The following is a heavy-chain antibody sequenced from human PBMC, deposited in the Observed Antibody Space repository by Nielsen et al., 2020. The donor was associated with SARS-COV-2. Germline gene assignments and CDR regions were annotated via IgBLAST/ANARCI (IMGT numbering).Heavy chain of an antibody. J-gene: IGHJ4*02. V-gene: IGHV3-30-3*01. D-gene: IGHD1-26*01. CDR3: ARKGFRSGSTILFDY. CDR2: ISYDGSNK. Sequence: GGSLRLSCAASGFTFSSYAMHWVRQAPGKGLEWVAVISYDGSNKYYADSVKGRFTISRDNSKNTLYLQMNSLRAEDTAVYYCARKGFRSGSTILFDYWGQGTLVTVSS. CDR1: GFTFSSYA.